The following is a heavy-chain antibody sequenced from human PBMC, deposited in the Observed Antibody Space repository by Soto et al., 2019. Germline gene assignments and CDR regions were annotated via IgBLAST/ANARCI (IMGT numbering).Heavy chain of an antibody. CDR2: ISYTGST. CDR1: GDSIRSYY. V-gene: IGHV4-59*01. Sequence: SETLSLTCTVSGDSIRSYYWSWIRQPPGKGLEWIGYISYTGSTHYNPSLKSRVTISADTSKNQFSLKLSSVTTADTALYYCAREGVAAPYYSYGMDVWGQGSTVTVSS. CDR3: AREGVAAPYYSYGMDV. D-gene: IGHD2-15*01. J-gene: IGHJ6*02.